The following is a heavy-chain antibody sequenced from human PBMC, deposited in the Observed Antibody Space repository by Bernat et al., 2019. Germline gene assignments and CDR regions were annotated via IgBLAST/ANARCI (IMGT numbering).Heavy chain of an antibody. CDR3: AGGRVWFGEGGYYYYGMDV. CDR1: GGSFSGYY. J-gene: IGHJ6*02. CDR2: INHSGST. Sequence: QVQLQQWGAGLLKPSETLSLTCTVYGGSFSGYYWSWIRQPPGKWLEWIGEINHSGSTNYNPSLKSRVTISVDTSKNQFSLKLSLVTAADTAVYDGAGGRVWFGEGGYYYYGMDVWGQGTTVTVSS. D-gene: IGHD3-10*01. V-gene: IGHV4-34*01.